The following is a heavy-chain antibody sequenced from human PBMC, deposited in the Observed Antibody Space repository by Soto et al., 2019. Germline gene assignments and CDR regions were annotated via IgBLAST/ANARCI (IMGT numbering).Heavy chain of an antibody. CDR1: GYSISSGFY. CDR3: ANQRSREGYNFIGY. V-gene: IGHV4-38-2*01. D-gene: IGHD5-12*01. Sequence: SETLSLTLAVSGYSISSGFYWGLIRQPPGKGLEWIGIMFHSGSTYYNPSLQSRVTIAGDTSKNQVSLKLTSVTVADTAVYFCANQRSREGYNFIGYWGQGIQVTVS. CDR2: MFHSGST. J-gene: IGHJ4*02.